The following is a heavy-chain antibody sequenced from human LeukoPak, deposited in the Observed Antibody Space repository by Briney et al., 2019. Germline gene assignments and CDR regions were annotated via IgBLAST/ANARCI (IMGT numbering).Heavy chain of an antibody. D-gene: IGHD3-10*01. V-gene: IGHV3-53*01. CDR2: LYSGGST. J-gene: IGHJ4*02. CDR3: ARAEPWFGELFPDY. Sequence: PGGSLRLSCAASGFTFSSYAMHWVRQAPGKGLEYISALYSGGSTYYADSVKGRFTISRDNSKNTLFLQMNTLRTADTAVYYCARAEPWFGELFPDYWGQGTLVTVSS. CDR1: GFTFSSYA.